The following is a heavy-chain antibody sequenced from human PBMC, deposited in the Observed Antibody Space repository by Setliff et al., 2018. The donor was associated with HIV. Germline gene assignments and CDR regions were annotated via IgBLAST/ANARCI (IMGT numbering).Heavy chain of an antibody. CDR1: GFTFDDYA. Sequence: SLRLSCAASGFTFDDYAMHWVRQTPGRGLEWVSSISWNSGAIDYADSVKGRFTISRDNAKNTLYLQMSSLRAGDTAVYYCARVDDDYVWARTYFDYWGQGSLVTVSS. D-gene: IGHD3-16*01. CDR2: ISWNSGAI. V-gene: IGHV3-9*01. CDR3: ARVDDDYVWARTYFDY. J-gene: IGHJ4*02.